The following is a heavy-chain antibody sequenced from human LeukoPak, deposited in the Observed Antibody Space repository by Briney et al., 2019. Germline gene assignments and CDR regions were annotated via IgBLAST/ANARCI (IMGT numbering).Heavy chain of an antibody. CDR1: GLTFSSYG. Sequence: PGGSLRLSCAASGLTFSSYGMHWVRQAPGKGLEWVAVISYDGSNKYYADSVKGRFTISRDNSKNTLYLQMNSLRVEDTAVYYCASPGEGLRHMYQSDYWGQGTLVTVSS. CDR3: ASPGEGLRHMYQSDY. V-gene: IGHV3-30*03. D-gene: IGHD2-2*01. CDR2: ISYDGSNK. J-gene: IGHJ4*02.